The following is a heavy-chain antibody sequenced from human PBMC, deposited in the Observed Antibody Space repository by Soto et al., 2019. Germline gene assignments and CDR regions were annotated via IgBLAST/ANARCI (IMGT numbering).Heavy chain of an antibody. D-gene: IGHD6-13*01. CDR3: AKEQQLGNFDY. CDR1: GFTFSSYA. V-gene: IGHV3-23*01. J-gene: IGHJ4*02. CDR2: ISGSGVST. Sequence: DVQLLESGGSLVEPGGSLRVSCAASGFTFSSYAMSWVRQAPGKGLEWVSTISGSGVSTAYADSVKGRFTISRDNSKKTLYLQMKSLRSEDTAIYYCAKEQQLGNFDYWGQGTLVTVSS.